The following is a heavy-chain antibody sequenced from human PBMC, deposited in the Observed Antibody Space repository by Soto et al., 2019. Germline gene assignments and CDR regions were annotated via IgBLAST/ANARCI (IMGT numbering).Heavy chain of an antibody. V-gene: IGHV3-23*01. J-gene: IGHJ4*02. D-gene: IGHD5-18*01. Sequence: EVQLLESGGGLVQPGGSLRLSCAAYGFTFSSYAMSWVRQAPGKGLELVSAISGSGGSTYYADSVKGRFTISRDNSRNTLNLQMNTLRAEDTAVYYCAKDGGYSYGGCDFWGQGTLVTVSS. CDR2: ISGSGGST. CDR3: AKDGGYSYGGCDF. CDR1: GFTFSSYA.